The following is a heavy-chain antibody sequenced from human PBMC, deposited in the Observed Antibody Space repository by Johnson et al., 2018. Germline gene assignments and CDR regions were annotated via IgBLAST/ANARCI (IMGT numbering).Heavy chain of an antibody. CDR2: IYYSGST. D-gene: IGHD2-21*02. CDR1: GGSISSGDYY. Sequence: QVQLQESGPGLVKPSQTLSLTCTVSGGSISSGDYYWSWIRQPPGKGLEWIGYIYYSGSTYYNPSLKSRVTISVDTPKNQFSLKLSCVTAADTAVYYCARSSCGGDCSPYSDDMDVWGKGTTVTVSS. J-gene: IGHJ6*03. CDR3: ARSSCGGDCSPYSDDMDV. V-gene: IGHV4-30-4*01.